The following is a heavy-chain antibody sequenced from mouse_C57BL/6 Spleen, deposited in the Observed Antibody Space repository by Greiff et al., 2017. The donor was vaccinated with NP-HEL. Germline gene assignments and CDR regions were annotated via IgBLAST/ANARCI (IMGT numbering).Heavy chain of an antibody. CDR3: ARSLYYYGSSYVDY. V-gene: IGHV5-17*01. CDR1: GFTFSDYG. Sequence: EVHLVESGGGLVKPGGSLKLSCAASGFTFSDYGMHWVRQAPEKGLEWVAYISSGSSTIYYADTVKGRVTISRDNAKNTLFLQMTSLRSEDTAMYYCARSLYYYGSSYVDYWGQGTTLTVSS. CDR2: ISSGSSTI. D-gene: IGHD1-1*01. J-gene: IGHJ2*01.